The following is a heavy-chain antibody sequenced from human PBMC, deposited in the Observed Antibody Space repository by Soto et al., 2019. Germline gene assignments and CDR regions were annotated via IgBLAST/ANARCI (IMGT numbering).Heavy chain of an antibody. CDR2: IKQDGSEK. CDR3: ARFGELVDFDY. J-gene: IGHJ4*02. D-gene: IGHD3-10*01. V-gene: IGHV3-7*05. CDR1: GFTFSSYW. Sequence: EVQLVESGGGLVQPGGSLRLSCAASGFTFSSYWMSWVRQAPGKGLEWVANIKQDGSEKYYVDSVKGRVTISRDNAKNSLYLQMNSLRAEDTAVYYCARFGELVDFDYWGQGTLVTVSS.